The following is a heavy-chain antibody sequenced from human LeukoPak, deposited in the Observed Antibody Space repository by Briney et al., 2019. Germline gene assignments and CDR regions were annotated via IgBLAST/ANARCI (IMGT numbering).Heavy chain of an antibody. CDR2: INPNSGGT. CDR1: GCTFTGYY. Sequence: SVKVSCKASGCTFTGYYMHWVRQAPGQGLEWMGWINPNSGGTNYAQKFQGRVTMTRDTSISTAYMELSRLRSDDTAVYYCARENTGSYSVDWFDPWGQGTLVTVSS. J-gene: IGHJ5*02. D-gene: IGHD3-10*01. CDR3: ARENTGSYSVDWFDP. V-gene: IGHV1-2*02.